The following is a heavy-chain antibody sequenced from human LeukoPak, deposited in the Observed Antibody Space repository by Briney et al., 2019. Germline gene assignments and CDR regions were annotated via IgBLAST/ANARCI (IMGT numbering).Heavy chain of an antibody. Sequence: ASVKVSCKAAGYTFTSYYMHLMRQAPGQGLEWMGIINPSGGIISDAQKFQGRVTMTRDTSTSTVYMELSSLRSEDTAVYYCARNTYDFWRGYQIFGTRQHDAFDIWGQGTMVTVSS. J-gene: IGHJ3*02. D-gene: IGHD3-3*01. V-gene: IGHV1-46*01. CDR2: INPSGGII. CDR1: GYTFTSYY. CDR3: ARNTYDFWRGYQIFGTRQHDAFDI.